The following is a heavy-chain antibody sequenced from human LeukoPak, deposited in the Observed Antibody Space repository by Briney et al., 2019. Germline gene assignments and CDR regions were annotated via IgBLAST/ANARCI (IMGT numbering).Heavy chain of an antibody. CDR1: GFTFDDYG. V-gene: IGHV3-74*01. D-gene: IGHD3-22*01. J-gene: IGHJ4*02. CDR2: INSDGSST. CDR3: ARVFWYDSSFDY. Sequence: PGGSLRLSCAASGFTFDDYGMSWVRQAPGKGLVWVSRINSDGSSTSYADSVKGRFTISRDNAKNTLYLQMNSLRAEDTAVYYCARVFWYDSSFDYWGQGTLVTVSS.